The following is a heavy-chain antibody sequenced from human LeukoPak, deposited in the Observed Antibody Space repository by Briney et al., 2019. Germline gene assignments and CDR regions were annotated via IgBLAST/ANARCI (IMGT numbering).Heavy chain of an antibody. J-gene: IGHJ6*03. Sequence: SETLSLTCTVSGGSISSFHWSWIRRPPRKGLEWIGYMFANGSTNYNPSLKSRVTLSIDASKSQFSLKLISVTAADTAVYYCARLSQYQLLFYYYYYYMDVWGKGTTVIVSS. V-gene: IGHV4-4*08. CDR3: ARLSQYQLLFYYYYYYMDV. CDR1: GGSISSFH. CDR2: MFANGST. D-gene: IGHD2-2*01.